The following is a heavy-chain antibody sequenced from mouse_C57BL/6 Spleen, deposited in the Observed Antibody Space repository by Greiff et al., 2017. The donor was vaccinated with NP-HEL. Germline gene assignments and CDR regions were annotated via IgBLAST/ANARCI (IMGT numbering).Heavy chain of an antibody. D-gene: IGHD1-1*01. J-gene: IGHJ2*01. CDR2: IDPENGDT. CDR1: GFNIKDDY. CDR3: TKYYYGSKGY. Sequence: VQLQQSGAELVRPGASVKLSCTASGFNIKDDYMHWVKQRPEQGLEWIGWIDPENGDTEYASKFQGKATITADTSSNTAYLQLSSLTSEDTAVYYCTKYYYGSKGYWGQGTTLTVSS. V-gene: IGHV14-4*01.